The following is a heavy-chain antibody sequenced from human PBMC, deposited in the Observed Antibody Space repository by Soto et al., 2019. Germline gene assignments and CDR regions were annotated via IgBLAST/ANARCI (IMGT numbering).Heavy chain of an antibody. CDR1: GFTFDDYT. CDR3: SKDIARGLGYCSGGSCYSGVPYYYGMDV. J-gene: IGHJ6*02. D-gene: IGHD2-15*01. Sequence: GGSLRLSCAASGFTFDDYTMHWVRQAPGKGLEWVSLISWDGGSTYYADSVKGRFTISRDNSKNSLYLQMNSLRTEDTALYYCSKDIARGLGYCSGGSCYSGVPYYYGMDVWGQGTTVTVSS. CDR2: ISWDGGST. V-gene: IGHV3-43*01.